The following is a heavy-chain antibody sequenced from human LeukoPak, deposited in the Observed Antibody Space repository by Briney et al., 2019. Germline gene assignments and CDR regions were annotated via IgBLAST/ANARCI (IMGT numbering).Heavy chain of an antibody. CDR2: IDWDDGK. J-gene: IGHJ4*02. V-gene: IGHV2-70*11. CDR3: ARIWGTPRVRYYFDY. Sequence: SGPTLVNPTQTLTLTCTFSGFSLNTAGMCVTWLRQPPGRAPEWLARIDWDDGKYYTASLKTRLTISKDTSKNQVVLTMTNMAPVDTATYYCARIWGTPRVRYYFDYWGQGILVAVSS. D-gene: IGHD1-1*01. CDR1: GFSLNTAGMC.